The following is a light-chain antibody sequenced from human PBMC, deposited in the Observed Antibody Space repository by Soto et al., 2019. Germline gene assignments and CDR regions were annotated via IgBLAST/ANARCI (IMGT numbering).Light chain of an antibody. CDR1: QTVTSSY. CDR2: GAS. Sequence: EIVLTQSPGTLSLSPGERATLTCRANQTVTSSYLAWYQQKPGQAPRLLMYGASSRATGIPDRFSGSGSGTDFTLTISRLEPEDCAVYYCHQYGSSPLTFGPGTKVDIK. J-gene: IGKJ3*01. V-gene: IGKV3-20*01. CDR3: HQYGSSPLT.